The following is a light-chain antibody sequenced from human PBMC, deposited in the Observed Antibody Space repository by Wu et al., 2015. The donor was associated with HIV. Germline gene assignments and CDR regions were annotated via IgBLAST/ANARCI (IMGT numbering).Light chain of an antibody. Sequence: EIVLTQSPATLSVSPGERVTLSCGASQTISNNLAWYQQKPGQAPRLLIYGASVRATGVPARFSGSGSGTEVTLTISSLQSEDFAVYYCHQYNTWPWTFGQGTKVGIK. J-gene: IGKJ1*01. CDR2: GAS. V-gene: IGKV3-15*01. CDR1: QTISNN. CDR3: HQYNTWPWT.